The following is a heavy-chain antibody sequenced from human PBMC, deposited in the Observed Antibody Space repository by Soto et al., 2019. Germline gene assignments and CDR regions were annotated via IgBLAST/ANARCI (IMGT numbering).Heavy chain of an antibody. CDR1: GFIFSSYV. CDR2: ISGSGGST. Sequence: EVQLLESGGGLVQPGGSLRLSCAASGFIFSSYVMSWVRQAPGKGLEWVSGISGSGGSTYYADSVQGRFTMSRDNSKNTLYLQMSSLRAEDTAVYYCAKGDVSPYYYYGMDVWGQGTTVTVSS. J-gene: IGHJ6*02. V-gene: IGHV3-23*01. CDR3: AKGDVSPYYYYGMDV. D-gene: IGHD3-16*01.